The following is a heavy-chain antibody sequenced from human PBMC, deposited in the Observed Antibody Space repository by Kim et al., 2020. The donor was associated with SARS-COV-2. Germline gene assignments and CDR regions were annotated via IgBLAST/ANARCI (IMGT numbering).Heavy chain of an antibody. V-gene: IGHV3-48*03. CDR3: ARDLFYFDSSGYYASDY. D-gene: IGHD3-22*01. Sequence: SVKGRFTISRDNAKNLLYLQMNSLRAEDTAIYYCARDLFYFDSSGYYASDYWGRGTLVTVSS. J-gene: IGHJ4*02.